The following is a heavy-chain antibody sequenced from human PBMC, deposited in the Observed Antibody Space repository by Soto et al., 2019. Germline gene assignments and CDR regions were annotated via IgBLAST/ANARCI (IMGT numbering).Heavy chain of an antibody. V-gene: IGHV1-18*01. CDR3: AREGYYYGSGSYSPPRYYGMDV. Sequence: QIQLVQSGAEVKKAGASVKVSCKASGYTFTNYGISWVRQALGQGLEWTGWISAYNDNTNYAQKFQGRVTLTTDTSTRTAYMELRSLTSDDTAVYYCAREGYYYGSGSYSPPRYYGMDVWGQGTTVTVFS. J-gene: IGHJ6*02. CDR1: GYTFTNYG. CDR2: ISAYNDNT. D-gene: IGHD3-10*01.